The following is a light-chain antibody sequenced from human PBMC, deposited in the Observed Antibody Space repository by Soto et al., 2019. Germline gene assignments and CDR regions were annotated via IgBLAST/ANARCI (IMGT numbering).Light chain of an antibody. J-gene: IGKJ4*02. Sequence: EIVLTQSPATLSLSPGERATLSCRASQSVSSNLGWYQQKPGQAPRLLIYDASNRATGIAARFSGSGSGTDFTLTITSVEPEEFAVYYCQQRSIWPLTCGGGTKVEIK. CDR1: QSVSSN. V-gene: IGKV3-11*01. CDR3: QQRSIWPLT. CDR2: DAS.